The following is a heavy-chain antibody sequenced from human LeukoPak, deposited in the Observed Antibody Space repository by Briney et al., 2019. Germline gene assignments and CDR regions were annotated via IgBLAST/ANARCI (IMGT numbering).Heavy chain of an antibody. V-gene: IGHV3-43*02. CDR2: IGGDGGST. J-gene: IGHJ4*02. CDR3: AKGGYSYGPHYFDY. Sequence: GGSMRLSCAASGFTFDDYAMHWVRQAPGKGLEWVSLIGGDGGSTYYADSVNGRFTISRDNSKNSLYLQMNSLRTEDTALYYCAKGGYSYGPHYFDYWGQGTLVTVSS. D-gene: IGHD5-18*01. CDR1: GFTFDDYA.